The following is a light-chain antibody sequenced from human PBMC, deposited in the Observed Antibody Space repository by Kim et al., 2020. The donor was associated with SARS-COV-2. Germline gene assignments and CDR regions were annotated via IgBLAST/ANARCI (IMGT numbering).Light chain of an antibody. V-gene: IGKV1-27*01. CDR1: QGISNY. CDR2: AAS. Sequence: DIQMTQSPSSLSASVGDRVTITCRASQGISNYLAWYQQKPGKVPKLLIYAASALRSGVPSRFSGSGSGTDFTLTITSLQPEDVAVYYCQQCKGAPWTFGHGNKVDIK. CDR3: QQCKGAPWT. J-gene: IGKJ1*01.